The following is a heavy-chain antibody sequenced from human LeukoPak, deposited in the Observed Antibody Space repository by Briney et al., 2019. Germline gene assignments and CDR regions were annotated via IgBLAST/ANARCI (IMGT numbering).Heavy chain of an antibody. Sequence: PSETLSLTCTVSGGSISSYYWSWIRQHPGKGLEWIGYIYYSGSTYYNPSLKSRVTISVDTSKNQFSLKLSSVTAADTAVYYCARRMYYYDSSGYWYYFDYWGQGTLVTVSS. CDR2: IYYSGST. J-gene: IGHJ4*02. CDR3: ARRMYYYDSSGYWYYFDY. V-gene: IGHV4-59*06. CDR1: GGSISSYY. D-gene: IGHD3-22*01.